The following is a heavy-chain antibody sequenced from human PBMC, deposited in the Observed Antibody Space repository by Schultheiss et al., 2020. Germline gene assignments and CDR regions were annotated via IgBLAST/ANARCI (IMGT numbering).Heavy chain of an antibody. CDR1: GFTFSSYA. D-gene: IGHD3-10*01. Sequence: GGSLRLSCAASGFTFSSYAMSWVRQAPGKGLEWVANIKQDESEKYYVDSVKGRFTISRDNAKNSLYLQINSLRAEDTAVYYCSRVTENSIVRGVITAYYMDVWGKGTTVTVSS. CDR2: IKQDESEK. V-gene: IGHV3-7*01. CDR3: SRVTENSIVRGVITAYYMDV. J-gene: IGHJ6*03.